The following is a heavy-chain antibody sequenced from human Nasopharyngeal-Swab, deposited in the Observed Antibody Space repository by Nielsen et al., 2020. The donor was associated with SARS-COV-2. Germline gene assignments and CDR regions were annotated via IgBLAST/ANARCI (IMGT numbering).Heavy chain of an antibody. CDR3: ARGGWLRKDYYYSYYYMDV. Sequence: SVKVSCKTSGGTFSSYGISWFRQAHGQGLEWMGGIIHIHPITNYAQKFQDRVTITADKSTSTAYMELSSLRSEDTAAYYCARGGWLRKDYYYSYYYMDVWGKGATVTVSS. CDR2: IIHIHPIT. D-gene: IGHD5-24*01. V-gene: IGHV1-69*10. J-gene: IGHJ6*03. CDR1: GGTFSSYG.